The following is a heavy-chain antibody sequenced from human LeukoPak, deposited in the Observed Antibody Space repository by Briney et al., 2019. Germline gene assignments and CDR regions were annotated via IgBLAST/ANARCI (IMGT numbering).Heavy chain of an antibody. CDR3: ARLLMGYNSNGNDAFDI. CDR1: GGSISSSSYY. CDR2: IYYSGST. D-gene: IGHD1-20*01. V-gene: IGHV4-39*07. J-gene: IGHJ3*02. Sequence: KASETLSLTCTVSGGSISSSSYYWGWIRQPPGKGLEGIGSIYYSGSTYYNPSLKSRVTISVDTSKNQFSLKLSPVTAADTAVYYCARLLMGYNSNGNDAFDIWGQGTMVTVSS.